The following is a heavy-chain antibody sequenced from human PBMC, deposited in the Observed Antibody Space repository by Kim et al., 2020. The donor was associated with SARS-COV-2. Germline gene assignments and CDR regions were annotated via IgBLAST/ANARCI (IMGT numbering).Heavy chain of an antibody. Sequence: GGSLRLSCAASGFTVSSNYMSWVRQAPGKGLEWVSVIYSGGSTYYADSVKGRFTISRDNSKNTLYLQMNSLRAEDTAVYYCARLSPYYGMDVWGQGTTVTVSS. J-gene: IGHJ6*02. CDR1: GFTVSSNY. CDR3: ARLSPYYGMDV. V-gene: IGHV3-53*01. CDR2: IYSGGST.